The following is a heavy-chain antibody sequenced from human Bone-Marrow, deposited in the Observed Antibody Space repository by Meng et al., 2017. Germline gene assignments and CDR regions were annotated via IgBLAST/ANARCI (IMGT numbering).Heavy chain of an antibody. CDR3: ARIRRDGYNYDY. CDR1: GFSLSNAKLG. CDR2: IFSNDEE. D-gene: IGHD5-24*01. V-gene: IGHV2-26*01. Sequence: SGPTLVKPTETLTLTCTVSGFSLSNAKLGITWIRQPPGKALEWLAHIFSNDEESYTTSLKSRLTISKDTSKSQVVLTMTNMDPVDTATYFCARIRRDGYNYDYWGQGTLVTVSS. J-gene: IGHJ4*02.